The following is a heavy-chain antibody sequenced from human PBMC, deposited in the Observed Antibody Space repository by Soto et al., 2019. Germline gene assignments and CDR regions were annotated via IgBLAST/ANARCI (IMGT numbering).Heavy chain of an antibody. CDR2: TYYRSKWYK. CDR1: GDSVSSNSAA. J-gene: IGHJ5*02. CDR3: ARGGAPYNWFGP. Sequence: SQTLSLTCAISGDSVSSNSAAWNWIRQSPSRGLEWLGRTYYRSKWYKEYAASVKSRLTISVDTSKNQFSLRLSSVTSADTAVYYCARGGAPYNWFGPWGQGTLVTVSS. V-gene: IGHV6-1*01. D-gene: IGHD3-16*01.